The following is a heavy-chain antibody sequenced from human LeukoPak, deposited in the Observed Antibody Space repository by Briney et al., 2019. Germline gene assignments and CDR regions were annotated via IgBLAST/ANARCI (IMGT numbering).Heavy chain of an antibody. CDR2: IYYSGSA. V-gene: IGHV4-59*01. J-gene: IGHJ4*02. Sequence: SETLSPTCTVSVGSISSYYWSWIRQPPGKGLEWIGYIYYSGSANYNPSLKSRVTISVDTSKNQFSLKLTSVTAADTAVYYCARTLSFDGYSDYWGQGTLVTVSS. D-gene: IGHD5-24*01. CDR1: VGSISSYY. CDR3: ARTLSFDGYSDY.